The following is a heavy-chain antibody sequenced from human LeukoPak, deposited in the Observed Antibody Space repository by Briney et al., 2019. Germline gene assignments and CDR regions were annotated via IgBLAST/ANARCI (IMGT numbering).Heavy chain of an antibody. J-gene: IGHJ4*02. V-gene: IGHV3-23*01. D-gene: IGHD3-3*01. Sequence: GGSLRLSCAASGFTFSSYAMCWVRQAPGRGLDWVSGISGSGGDTFYPVSVNGRFTISRDNSKNTLYLQMNSLRAEDTAVYYCAKVFFAERLTTIFDLWGQGTLVTVSS. CDR2: ISGSGGDT. CDR1: GFTFSSYA. CDR3: AKVFFAERLTTIFDL.